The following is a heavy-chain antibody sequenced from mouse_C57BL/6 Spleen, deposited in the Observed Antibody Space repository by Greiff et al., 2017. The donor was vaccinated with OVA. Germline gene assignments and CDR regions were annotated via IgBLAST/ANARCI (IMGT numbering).Heavy chain of an antibody. CDR3: TAYYSTNWYFDV. D-gene: IGHD2-5*01. Sequence: EVMLVESGGGLVQPGGSMKLSCVASGFTFSNYWMNWVRQSPEKGLEWVAQIRLKSDNYATHYAESVKGRFTISRDDSKSSVYLQMNNLRAEDTGIYYCTAYYSTNWYFDVWGTGTTVTVSS. J-gene: IGHJ1*03. CDR2: IRLKSDNYAT. V-gene: IGHV6-3*01. CDR1: GFTFSNYW.